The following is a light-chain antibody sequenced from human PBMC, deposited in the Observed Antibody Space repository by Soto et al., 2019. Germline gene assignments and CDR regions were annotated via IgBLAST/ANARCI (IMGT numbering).Light chain of an antibody. CDR1: SIDVGGYNY. J-gene: IGLJ2*01. Sequence: YALTQPRSVSGSPGQSVTISCTGNSIDVGGYNYVSWYQQHPGKAPKLMIYDVSKRPSGVPARFSGSKSGNSASLTISGLQAEDEADYYCCAYAGSYALVVFGGGTKLTVL. CDR3: CAYAGSYALVV. CDR2: DVS. V-gene: IGLV2-11*01.